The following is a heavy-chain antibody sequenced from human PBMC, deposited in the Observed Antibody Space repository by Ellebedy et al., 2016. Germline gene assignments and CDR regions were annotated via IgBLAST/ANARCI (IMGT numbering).Heavy chain of an antibody. J-gene: IGHJ3*02. V-gene: IGHV1-46*01. CDR2: INPSGGST. CDR1: GYTFTGYY. Sequence: ASVKVSCKASGYTFTGYYMHWVRQAPGQGLEWMGIINPSGGSTSYAQKFQGRVTMTRDTSTSTVYMELSSLRSEDTAVYYCADILSHDAFDIWGQGTMVTVSS. CDR3: ADILSHDAFDI. D-gene: IGHD2-21*01.